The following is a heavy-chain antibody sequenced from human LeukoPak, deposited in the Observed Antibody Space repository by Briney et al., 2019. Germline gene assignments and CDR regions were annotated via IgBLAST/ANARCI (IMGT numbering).Heavy chain of an antibody. CDR2: INPSGGNT. V-gene: IGHV1-46*01. J-gene: IGHJ3*02. Sequence: ASVKVSCKASGYTFTRYYMHWVRQAPGQGLEWMGIINPSGGNTNYAQKFQGRVTMTRDMSTSTIYMELSSLRSEDTAVYYCARERSSGYNDAFDIWGQGTMVTVSS. CDR1: GYTFTRYY. D-gene: IGHD3-22*01. CDR3: ARERSSGYNDAFDI.